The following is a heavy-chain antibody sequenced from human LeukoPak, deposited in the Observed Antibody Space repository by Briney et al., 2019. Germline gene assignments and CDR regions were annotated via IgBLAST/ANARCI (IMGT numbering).Heavy chain of an antibody. CDR3: ARNYGSGSYYAIY. D-gene: IGHD3-10*01. CDR2: ISSSSSTI. CDR1: GFTFSSYS. V-gene: IGHV3-48*01. J-gene: IGHJ4*02. Sequence: GGSLRHSCAASGFTFSSYSMNWVRQAPGKGLEWVSYISSSSSTIYYADSVKGRFTISRDNAKNSLYLQMNSLRAEDTAVYYCARNYGSGSYYAIYWGQGTLVTVSS.